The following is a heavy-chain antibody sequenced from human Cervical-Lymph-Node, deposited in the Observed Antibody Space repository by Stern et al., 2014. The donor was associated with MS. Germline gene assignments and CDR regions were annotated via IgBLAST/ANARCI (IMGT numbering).Heavy chain of an antibody. Sequence: EVQLVESGGDLVKPGGSLKLSCAASGFTFSGSAMHWVRQASGKGLEWVGRIISTAQSYATAYAASVKGRFTISRDDSKNTAYLQMNSLKTEDTAVYYCTRLQKLEYSSSSVWFDPWGQGTLVTVSS. CDR3: TRLQKLEYSSSSVWFDP. V-gene: IGHV3-73*02. CDR2: IISTAQSYAT. D-gene: IGHD6-6*01. J-gene: IGHJ5*02. CDR1: GFTFSGSA.